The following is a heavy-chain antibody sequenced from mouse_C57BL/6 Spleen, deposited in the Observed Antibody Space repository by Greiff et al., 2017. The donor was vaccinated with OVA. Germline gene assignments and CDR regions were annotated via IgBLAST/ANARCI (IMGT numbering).Heavy chain of an antibody. CDR1: GYTFTSYW. J-gene: IGHJ4*01. V-gene: IGHV1-64*01. CDR2: IHPNSGST. CDR3: ARFDSQYYYAMDY. Sequence: VQLQQPGAELVKPGASVKLSCKASGYTFTSYWMHWVKQRPGQGLEWIGMIHPNSGSTNYNEKFKSKATLTVDKSSSTAYMQLSSLTSEDSAVYYCARFDSQYYYAMDYWGQGTSVTVSS. D-gene: IGHD6-1*01.